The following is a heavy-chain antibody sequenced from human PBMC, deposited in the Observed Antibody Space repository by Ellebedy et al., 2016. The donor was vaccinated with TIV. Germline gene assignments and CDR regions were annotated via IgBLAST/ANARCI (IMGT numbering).Heavy chain of an antibody. V-gene: IGHV4-39*01. CDR1: GGSISSRTHY. J-gene: IGHJ6*02. D-gene: IGHD3-10*01. Sequence: GSLRLSCTVSGGSISSRTHYWGWIRQPPGKGLEWIGTIYHSGSTNYNPSRKSRVTISVDTSKNQFSLRLSSVTAADTAVYYCARHPYYGSGVQPSNYYYYGMDVWGQGTTVTVSS. CDR3: ARHPYYGSGVQPSNYYYYGMDV. CDR2: IYHSGST.